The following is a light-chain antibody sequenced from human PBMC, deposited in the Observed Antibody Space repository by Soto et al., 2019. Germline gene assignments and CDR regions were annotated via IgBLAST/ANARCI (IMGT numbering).Light chain of an antibody. CDR1: QSISSW. CDR3: DQYNIYSWT. J-gene: IGKJ1*01. Sequence: MQKTKSPTTLSGSVGDRATITCRASQSISSWLAWYQQKPGKDPKLLIYDASSLESGVPSRLSGSGSGTEFTLTISSLQPDDFGTDYRDQYNIYSWTFGQRTMVDIK. V-gene: IGKV1-5*01. CDR2: DAS.